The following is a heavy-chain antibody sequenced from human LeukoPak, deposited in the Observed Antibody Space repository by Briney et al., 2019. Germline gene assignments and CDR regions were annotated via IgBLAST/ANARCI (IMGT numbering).Heavy chain of an antibody. D-gene: IGHD3-16*01. CDR1: GYTFTGYY. CDR2: INPNSGGT. CDR3: ARDDDYVWGSYYK. J-gene: IGHJ4*02. V-gene: IGHV1-2*02. Sequence: ASVKVSCKASGYTFTGYYMHWVRQAPGQGLEWMGWINPNSGGTNYAQKLQGRVTMTTDTSTSTAYMELRSLRSDDTAVYYCARDDDYVWGSYYKWGQGTLVTVSS.